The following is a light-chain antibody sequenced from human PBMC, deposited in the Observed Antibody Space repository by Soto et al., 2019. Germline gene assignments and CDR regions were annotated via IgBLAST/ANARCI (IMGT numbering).Light chain of an antibody. V-gene: IGLV2-23*02. CDR1: SSDVGSYNL. CDR3: CSYAGSSTFDVV. Sequence: QSALTQPASMSGSPGQSITISCTGTSSDVGSYNLVSWYQQHPGKAPKLMIYEVSKRPSGVSNRFSGSKSGNTASLTISGLQAEDEADYYCCSYAGSSTFDVVFGGGTKVTVL. J-gene: IGLJ2*01. CDR2: EVS.